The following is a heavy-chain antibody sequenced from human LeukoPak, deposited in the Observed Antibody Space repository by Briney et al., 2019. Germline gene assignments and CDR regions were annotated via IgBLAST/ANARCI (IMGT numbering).Heavy chain of an antibody. CDR2: IIPIFGTA. D-gene: IGHD5-18*01. J-gene: IGHJ3*02. V-gene: IGHV1-69*05. CDR3: AREAASYGCGDDAFDI. Sequence: SVKVSCKASGGTFSSYAISWVRQAPGQGLEWMGGIIPIFGTANYAQKFQGRVTITTDESTSTAYMELSSLRSEDTAVYYCAREAASYGCGDDAFDIWGQGTMVTVSS. CDR1: GGTFSSYA.